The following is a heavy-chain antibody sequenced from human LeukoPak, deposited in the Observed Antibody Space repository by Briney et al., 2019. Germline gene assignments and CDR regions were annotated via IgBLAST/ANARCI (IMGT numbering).Heavy chain of an antibody. D-gene: IGHD3-10*01. J-gene: IGHJ4*02. CDR1: GFTFSTYE. CDR2: ISNSGNTI. CDR3: ARGPMFRGFLIRRSKSGYFDF. V-gene: IGHV3-48*03. Sequence: GGSLRLSCAASGFTFSTYEMSWVRQAPGKGLEWVSYISNSGNTIYYADSVKGRFTISRDNAKNSLYLQMNSLRADDTAVYYCARGPMFRGFLIRRSKSGYFDFWGQGTLVTVSS.